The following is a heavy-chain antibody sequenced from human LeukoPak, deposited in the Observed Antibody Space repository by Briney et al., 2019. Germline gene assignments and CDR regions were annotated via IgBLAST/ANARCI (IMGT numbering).Heavy chain of an antibody. J-gene: IGHJ5*02. CDR2: INPSGGST. V-gene: IGHV1-46*01. CDR1: GYTFTSYY. CDR3: ARDLKHIVVVTAISWFDP. Sequence: GASVKVSCKASGYTFTSYYMHWVRQAPGQGLEWMGIINPSGGSTSYAQKFQGRVTMTRDTSTSTVYMELSSLRSEDTAVYYCARDLKHIVVVTAISWFDPWGQGTLVTVSS. D-gene: IGHD2-21*02.